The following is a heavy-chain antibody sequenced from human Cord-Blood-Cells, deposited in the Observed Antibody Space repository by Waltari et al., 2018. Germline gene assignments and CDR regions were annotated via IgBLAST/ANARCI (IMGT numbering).Heavy chain of an antibody. V-gene: IGHV4-31*03. CDR2: IYYSGST. J-gene: IGHJ4*02. CDR3: ARAPDYGDYLVSASDF. D-gene: IGHD4-17*01. CDR1: GGSISSGGYY. Sequence: QVQLQESGPGLVKPSQTLSLTCTVSGGSISSGGYYWSWIRQHPGKGLAWIGYIYYSGSTYYNPSLKRRVTIAVDPAKIQFSLKLISVAAADTAVYYWARAPDYGDYLVSASDFWGQGTLVTVCS.